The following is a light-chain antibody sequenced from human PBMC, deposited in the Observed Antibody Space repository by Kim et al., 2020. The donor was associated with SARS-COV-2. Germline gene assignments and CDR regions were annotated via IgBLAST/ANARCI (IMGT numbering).Light chain of an antibody. CDR3: SSYTSSSTWV. CDR1: SSDVDGYNY. CDR2: DVS. J-gene: IGLJ3*02. V-gene: IGLV2-14*03. Sequence: QSITISCTGTSSDVDGYNYVSWYQQHPGKAPKLMIYDVSNRPSGVSNRFSGSKSGNTASLTISGLQAEDEADYYCSSYTSSSTWVFGGGTQLTVL.